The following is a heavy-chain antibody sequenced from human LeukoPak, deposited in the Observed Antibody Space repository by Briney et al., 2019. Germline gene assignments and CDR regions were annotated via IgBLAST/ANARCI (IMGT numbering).Heavy chain of an antibody. CDR1: GFTFSSYS. CDR2: IRSRSSYI. CDR3: TKKTAYDILTGYYGVMDY. Sequence: PGGSLRLSCAASGFTFSSYSMNWVRQAPGKVLAWVSSIRSRSSYIYYADSVKGRFTISRDNAKNSLYLQMNSLRAEDTAVFFFTKKTAYDILTGYYGVMDYWGQGTLVTVSS. V-gene: IGHV3-21*01. J-gene: IGHJ4*02. D-gene: IGHD3-9*01.